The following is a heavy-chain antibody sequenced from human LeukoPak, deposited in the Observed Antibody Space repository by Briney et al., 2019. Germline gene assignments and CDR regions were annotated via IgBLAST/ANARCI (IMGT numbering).Heavy chain of an antibody. CDR2: VYTTGST. V-gene: IGHV4-61*02. CDR3: AREPLEGHFDY. J-gene: IGHJ4*02. CDR1: GDFMSRGSYY. Sequence: PSQTLSLTCTVSGDFMSRGSYYWSWVRQPAGKGLEWIGRVYTTGSTNYNPSLKSRVTISVDTSKNQFSLKLSSVTAADTAVYYCAREPLEGHFDYWGQGTLVTVPS. D-gene: IGHD1-14*01.